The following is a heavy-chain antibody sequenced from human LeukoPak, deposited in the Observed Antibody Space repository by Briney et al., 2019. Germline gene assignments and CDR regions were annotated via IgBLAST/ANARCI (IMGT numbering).Heavy chain of an antibody. Sequence: PGGSLRLSCAASGFTLSTYWMTWVRQAPGKGLEWVANIKQDGSEENYVDSVKGRFTISRDNAKNPLYHQMSSLRADDTAVYYCARQTERDAYNRYWGQGTLVTVSS. CDR1: GFTLSTYW. V-gene: IGHV3-7*05. CDR3: ARQTERDAYNRY. D-gene: IGHD5-24*01. J-gene: IGHJ4*02. CDR2: IKQDGSEE.